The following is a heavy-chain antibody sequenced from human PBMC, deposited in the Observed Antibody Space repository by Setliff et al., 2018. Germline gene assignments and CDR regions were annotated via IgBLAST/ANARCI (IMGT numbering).Heavy chain of an antibody. CDR2: INPNSGGT. D-gene: IGHD6-6*01. CDR1: GYTFTTYT. CDR3: ARDGTSLPSIAAHADY. J-gene: IGHJ4*02. V-gene: IGHV1-2*06. Sequence: AASVKVSCKASGYTFTTYTMNWVRRAPGQGLEWMGRINPNSGGTNYAQKFQGRVTMTRDTSISTAYMELSRLRSDDTAVYYCARDGTSLPSIAAHADYWGQGTLVTV.